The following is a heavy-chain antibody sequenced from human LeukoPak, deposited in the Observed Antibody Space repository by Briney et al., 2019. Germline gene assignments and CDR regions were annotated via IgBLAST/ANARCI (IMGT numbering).Heavy chain of an antibody. CDR2: ISGSGGST. CDR3: AKRPGNYYDSSGPPLDAFDI. J-gene: IGHJ3*02. V-gene: IGHV3-23*01. D-gene: IGHD3-22*01. CDR1: GFTFSSHA. Sequence: GGSLRLSCAASGFTFSSHAMSWVRQAPGKGLEWVSAISGSGGSTYYADSVKGRFTISRDNSKNTLYLQMNSLRAEDTAVYYCAKRPGNYYDSSGPPLDAFDIWGQGTMVTVSS.